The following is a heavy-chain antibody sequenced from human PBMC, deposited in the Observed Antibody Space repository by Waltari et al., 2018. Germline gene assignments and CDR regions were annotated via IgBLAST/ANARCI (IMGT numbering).Heavy chain of an antibody. CDR2: TMYSGST. V-gene: IGHV4-59*08. J-gene: IGHJ3*01. D-gene: IGHD2-21*01. Sequence: QVQLQESGPGLVKPSETLSLPAHVSGDPISTYHCSWIRQPPGTGLECIGNTMYSGSTNYNPSLKSRVTISLDTPKNQVSLKLRSVTAADTAVYYCARQKDSGYSTDAFQVWGQGTMVTVSS. CDR3: ARQKDSGYSTDAFQV. CDR1: GDPISTYH.